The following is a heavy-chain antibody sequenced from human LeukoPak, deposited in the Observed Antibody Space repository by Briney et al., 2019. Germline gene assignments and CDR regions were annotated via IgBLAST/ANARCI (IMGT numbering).Heavy chain of an antibody. D-gene: IGHD6-19*01. CDR1: GFTFRRYW. CDR3: ARDESVTGPTTFDY. J-gene: IGHJ4*02. Sequence: GGSLRLSCAASGFTFRRYWMHWVRQAPGKGPVWVSRINTDGSDTIYADSVKGRFTISRDNAKNTLFLQMNSLRAEDTAVYFCARDESVTGPTTFDYWGQGTLVTVSS. V-gene: IGHV3-74*01. CDR2: INTDGSDT.